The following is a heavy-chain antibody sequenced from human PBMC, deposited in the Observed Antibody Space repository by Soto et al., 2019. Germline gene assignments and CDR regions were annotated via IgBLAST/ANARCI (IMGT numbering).Heavy chain of an antibody. CDR2: ISGSGGST. CDR1: GFTFSSYA. Sequence: GGSLRLSCAASGFTFSSYAMSWVRQAPGKGLEWVSAISGSGGSTYYADSVKGRFTISRDNSKNTLYLQMNSLRAEDTAVYYCAKDQPSTTGTSGYYYMDVWGKGTTVTVSS. J-gene: IGHJ6*03. D-gene: IGHD1-1*01. CDR3: AKDQPSTTGTSGYYYMDV. V-gene: IGHV3-23*01.